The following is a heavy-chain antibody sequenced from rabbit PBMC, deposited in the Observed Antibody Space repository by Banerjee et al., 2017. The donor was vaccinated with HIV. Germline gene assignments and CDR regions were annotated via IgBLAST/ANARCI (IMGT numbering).Heavy chain of an antibody. D-gene: IGHD2-1*01. CDR3: AREHTYADYGDFNL. J-gene: IGHJ4*01. V-gene: IGHV1S45*01. Sequence: QEQLEESGGDLVKPEGSLTLTCTASGFSFSSSYWICWVRQAPGKGLEWIACIYAGSSGSTYYASWAKGRFTISKTSSTTVTLQMTSLTAADTATYFCAREHTYADYGDFNLWGQGTLVTVS. CDR2: IYAGSSGST. CDR1: GFSFSSSYW.